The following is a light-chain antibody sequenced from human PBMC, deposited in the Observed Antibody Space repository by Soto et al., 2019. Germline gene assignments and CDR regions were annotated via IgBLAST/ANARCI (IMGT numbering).Light chain of an antibody. J-gene: IGKJ1*01. CDR1: ESVSKY. V-gene: IGKV3-15*01. CDR3: HQYNDWRT. CDR2: EAS. Sequence: EVVLTQSPATLSVSPGERAILSCRASESVSKYLAWYQQKPGQAPRLLIYEASARATGIPSRFSGSGSGTEFTLTINSLQYEDFAVYYCHQYNDWRTFGQGTRVEIK.